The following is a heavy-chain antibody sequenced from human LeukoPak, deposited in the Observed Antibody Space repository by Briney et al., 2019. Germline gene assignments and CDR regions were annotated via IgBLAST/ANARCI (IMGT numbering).Heavy chain of an antibody. CDR1: RFIFTNYW. CDR3: TSFFETN. D-gene: IGHD2/OR15-2a*01. J-gene: IGHJ4*02. V-gene: IGHV3-74*01. Sequence: GGSLRLSWAASRFIFTNYWIHWFRQAPGKGLVWVSHVNNDGSATSYADSVKGRFTISRDSAKNTVYLHMNSLRVEDTAVYYCTSFFETNWGQGTLVTVSS. CDR2: VNNDGSAT.